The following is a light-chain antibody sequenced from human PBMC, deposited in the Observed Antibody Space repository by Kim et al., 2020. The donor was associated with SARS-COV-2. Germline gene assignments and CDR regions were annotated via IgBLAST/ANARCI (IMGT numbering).Light chain of an antibody. Sequence: GQSITVTSTGTSSDVGGYNYVSWYQHHPGKAPKLMIYDVSERPSGVSDRFSGSKSGNTAALTISGLQTEDEADYYCSSHTSSNTVVFGGGTKMTVL. CDR3: SSHTSSNTVV. J-gene: IGLJ2*01. CDR1: SSDVGGYNY. CDR2: DVS. V-gene: IGLV2-14*03.